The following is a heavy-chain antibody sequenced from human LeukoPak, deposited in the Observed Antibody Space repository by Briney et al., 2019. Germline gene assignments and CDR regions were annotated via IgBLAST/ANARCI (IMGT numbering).Heavy chain of an antibody. D-gene: IGHD3-22*01. CDR1: GGSISSSSYY. Sequence: SETLSLTCTVSGGSISSSSYYWGWIRQPPGKGLEWIGSIYYGGSTYYNSSLKSRVTISVDISKNQFSLKVSSVTAADTAVYYCARDVYITMIVVAYNWFDPWGQGTLVTVSS. CDR2: IYYGGST. V-gene: IGHV4-39*07. CDR3: ARDVYITMIVVAYNWFDP. J-gene: IGHJ5*02.